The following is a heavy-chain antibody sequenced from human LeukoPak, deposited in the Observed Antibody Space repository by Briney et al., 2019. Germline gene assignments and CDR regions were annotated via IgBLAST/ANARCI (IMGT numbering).Heavy chain of an antibody. CDR2: IIPIFGTA. CDR1: GGTFSSYA. V-gene: IGHV1-69*06. J-gene: IGHJ4*02. D-gene: IGHD6-19*01. CDR3: ARASLDSSGWSSRFDY. Sequence: SVKVSCKASGGTFSSYAISWVRQAPGQGLEWMRGIIPIFGTANYAQKFQGRVTITADKSTSTAYMELSSLRSEDTAVYYCARASLDSSGWSSRFDYWGQGTLVTVSS.